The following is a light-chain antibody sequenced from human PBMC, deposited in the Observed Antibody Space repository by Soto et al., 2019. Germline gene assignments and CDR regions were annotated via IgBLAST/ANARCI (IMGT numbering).Light chain of an antibody. Sequence: DIQMTQSPSSLSASVGDRVTITCRASQSISSYLNWYQQKPGKAPKLLIYAASSLQSWVPSRCSGSGSGTDFTLTISSLQPEDFATYYCQQRDSTPRTFGQGTTVEIK. CDR2: AAS. J-gene: IGKJ1*01. CDR1: QSISSY. CDR3: QQRDSTPRT. V-gene: IGKV1-39*01.